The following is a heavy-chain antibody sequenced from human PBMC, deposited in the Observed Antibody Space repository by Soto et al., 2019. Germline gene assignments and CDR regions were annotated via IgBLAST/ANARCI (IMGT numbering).Heavy chain of an antibody. CDR1: GFTFSSYG. Sequence: GGSLRLSCAASGFTFSSYGMHWVRQAPGKGLEWVAVIWYDGSNKYYADSVKGRFTISRDNSKNTLYLQMNSLRAEDTAVYYCARDQPLAASNWFDPRGQGTLVTVSS. V-gene: IGHV3-33*01. D-gene: IGHD6-6*01. CDR2: IWYDGSNK. J-gene: IGHJ5*02. CDR3: ARDQPLAASNWFDP.